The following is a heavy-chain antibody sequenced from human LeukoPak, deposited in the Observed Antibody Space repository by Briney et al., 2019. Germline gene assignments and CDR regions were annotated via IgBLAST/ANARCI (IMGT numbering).Heavy chain of an antibody. CDR3: AKDLTTNIVNTQYYFDS. D-gene: IGHD1-26*01. J-gene: IGHJ4*02. CDR1: GFTFSSYA. Sequence: GGSLRLSCAASGFTFSSYAMHWVRQAPGKGLEWVAVISYDGSNKYYADSAKGRFTISRDNSKNMLFLQMNSLRTEDTAVYYCAKDLTTNIVNTQYYFDSWGQGTLVTVSS. CDR2: ISYDGSNK. V-gene: IGHV3-30*04.